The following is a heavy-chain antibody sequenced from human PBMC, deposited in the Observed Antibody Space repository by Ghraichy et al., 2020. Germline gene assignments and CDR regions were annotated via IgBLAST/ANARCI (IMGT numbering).Heavy chain of an antibody. CDR3: ARVVEYSSSSKGLVIDY. J-gene: IGHJ4*02. CDR2: IYTSGST. V-gene: IGHV4-61*02. CDR1: GGSISSGSYY. D-gene: IGHD6-6*01. Sequence: SCTVSGGSISSGSYYWSWIRQPAGKGLEWIGRIYTSGSTNYNPSLKSRVTISVDTSKNQFSLKLSSVTAADTAVYYCARVVEYSSSSKGLVIDYWGQGTLVTVSS.